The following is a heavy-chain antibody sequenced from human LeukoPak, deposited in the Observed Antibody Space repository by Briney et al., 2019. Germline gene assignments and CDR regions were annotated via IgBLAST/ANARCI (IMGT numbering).Heavy chain of an antibody. CDR1: GFTFSNAW. D-gene: IGHD2-2*01. Sequence: GGSLRLSCAASGFTFSNAWMSWVRQAPGKGLEWVGRIKSKTDGGTTDYAAPVKGRFTISRDDSKNTLYLQMNSLKTEDTAVYYCTTLYCSRTSFSGWWGQGTLVSVSS. CDR3: TTLYCSRTSFSGW. V-gene: IGHV3-15*01. J-gene: IGHJ4*02. CDR2: IKSKTDGGTT.